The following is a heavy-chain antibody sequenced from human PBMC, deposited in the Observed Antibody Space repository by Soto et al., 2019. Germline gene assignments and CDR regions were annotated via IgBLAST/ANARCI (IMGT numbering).Heavy chain of an antibody. J-gene: IGHJ4*02. Sequence: GGSLRLSCAASGFTFSSYWMSWVRQAPGKGLEWVSSISSSSSYIYYADSVKGRFTISRDNAKNSLYLQMNSLRAEDTAVYYCASLTVTSPYFDYWGQGTLVTVSS. V-gene: IGHV3-21*01. CDR2: ISSSSSYI. CDR1: GFTFSSYW. D-gene: IGHD2-2*01. CDR3: ASLTVTSPYFDY.